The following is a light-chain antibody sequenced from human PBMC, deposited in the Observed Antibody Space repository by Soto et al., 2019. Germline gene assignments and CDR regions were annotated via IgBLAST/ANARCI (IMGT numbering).Light chain of an antibody. J-gene: IGKJ2*01. CDR2: KAS. V-gene: IGKV1-5*03. CDR1: RSISNW. Sequence: DIQMTQSPSTLSASAGDRVTITCRASRSISNWLAWFQQKPGKAPKLLIYKASTLESGVPSRFSGSGYGTEFNLSISSLQPDDFATYYCQQYNSFSSTFGQGTKLQI. CDR3: QQYNSFSST.